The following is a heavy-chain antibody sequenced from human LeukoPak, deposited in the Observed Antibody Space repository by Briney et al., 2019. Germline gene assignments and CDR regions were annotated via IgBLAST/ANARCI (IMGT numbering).Heavy chain of an antibody. V-gene: IGHV4-34*01. CDR2: INHSGST. CDR3: ARFNMVRGVDY. Sequence: PGGSLRLSCAASGFTFDDYGMSWVRQAPGKGLEWIGEINHSGSTNYNPSLKSRVTISVDTSKNQFSLKLSPVTAADTAVYYCARFNMVRGVDYWGQGTLVTVSS. CDR1: GFTFDDYG. J-gene: IGHJ4*02. D-gene: IGHD3-10*01.